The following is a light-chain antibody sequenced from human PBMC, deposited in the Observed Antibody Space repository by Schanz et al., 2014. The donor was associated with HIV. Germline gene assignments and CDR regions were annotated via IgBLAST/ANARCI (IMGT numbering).Light chain of an antibody. CDR1: SSNIGAHYD. Sequence: QSVLTQPPSASGTPGQRVTISCTGSSSNIGAHYDVHWYQQLPGTAPKLLIYGNSNRPSGVPDRFSGSKFDTSAPLAISGLQSEDEADYFCAAWDDRLKGPVFGGGTKLTVL. CDR2: GNS. CDR3: AAWDDRLKGPV. V-gene: IGLV1-40*01. J-gene: IGLJ2*01.